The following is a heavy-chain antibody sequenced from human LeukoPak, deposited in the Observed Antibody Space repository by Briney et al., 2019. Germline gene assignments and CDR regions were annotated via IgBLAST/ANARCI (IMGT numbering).Heavy chain of an antibody. V-gene: IGHV1-24*01. CDR3: ARTSGAYSLNYAFDL. CDR2: FDPEDGET. D-gene: IGHD1-26*01. Sequence: GASVKVSCKVSGYTLTELSMHWVRQAPGKGLEGKGGFDPEDGETFYAQKFQGRVTMPEDTSRDTAYMELSSLRSEDMAVYYCARTSGAYSLNYAFDLWGQGTLVTVS. J-gene: IGHJ3*01. CDR1: GYTLTELS.